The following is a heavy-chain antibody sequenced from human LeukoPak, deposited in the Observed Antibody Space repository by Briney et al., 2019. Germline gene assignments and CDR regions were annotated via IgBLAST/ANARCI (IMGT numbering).Heavy chain of an antibody. V-gene: IGHV3-7*01. CDR2: INQDGSEK. Sequence: GGSLRLSCAASGFTFSSYWMSWVRQAPGKGLEWVANINQDGSEKNYVDSVKGRFTISRDNAENSLDLQMNSLRAEDTAVYYCARGGVQLPDYYYYMDVWGKGTTVTVSS. D-gene: IGHD2-2*01. J-gene: IGHJ6*03. CDR3: ARGGVQLPDYYYYMDV. CDR1: GFTFSSYW.